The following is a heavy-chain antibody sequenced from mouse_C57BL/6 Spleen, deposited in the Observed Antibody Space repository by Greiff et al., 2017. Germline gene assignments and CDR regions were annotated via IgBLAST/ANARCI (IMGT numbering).Heavy chain of an antibody. CDR3: ARGPLYYGSSSSWYFDV. V-gene: IGHV3-6*01. Sequence: EVQRVESGPGLVKPSQSLSLTCSVTGYSITSGYYWNWIRQFPGNKLEWMGYISYDGSNNYNPSLKNRISITRDTSKNQFFLKLNSVTTEDTATYYCARGPLYYGSSSSWYFDVWGTGTTVTVSS. CDR1: GYSITSGYY. J-gene: IGHJ1*03. CDR2: ISYDGSN. D-gene: IGHD1-1*01.